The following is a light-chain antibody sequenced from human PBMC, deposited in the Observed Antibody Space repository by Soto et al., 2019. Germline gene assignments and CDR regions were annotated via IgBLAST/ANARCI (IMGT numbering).Light chain of an antibody. CDR2: VNSDGSH. CDR3: QTWGTGIRV. V-gene: IGLV4-69*01. Sequence: QLVLTQSPSASASLGASVKLTCTLSSGHSSYAIAWHQPQPEKGPRYLMKVNSDGSHSKGDGIPDRFSGSSSGAERYLTISSLQSEDEADYYCQTWGTGIRVFGTGTKLTVL. CDR1: SGHSSYA. J-gene: IGLJ1*01.